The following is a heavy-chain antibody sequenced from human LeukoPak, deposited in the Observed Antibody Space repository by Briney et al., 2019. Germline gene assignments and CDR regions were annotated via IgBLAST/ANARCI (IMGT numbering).Heavy chain of an antibody. CDR3: ALYYYGSGSYWDAFDI. V-gene: IGHV1-69*04. D-gene: IGHD3-10*01. Sequence: SVKVSCKASVGTFSSYAISWVRQAPGQGLEWMGRIITILGIANYAQKFQGRVTITADRSTSTAYMELSSLRSEDTAVYYCALYYYGSGSYWDAFDIWGQGTMVTVSS. CDR2: IITILGIA. CDR1: VGTFSSYA. J-gene: IGHJ3*02.